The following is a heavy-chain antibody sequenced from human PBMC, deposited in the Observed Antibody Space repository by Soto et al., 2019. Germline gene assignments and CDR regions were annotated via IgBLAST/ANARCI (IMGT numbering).Heavy chain of an antibody. D-gene: IGHD6-19*01. CDR2: ISSSGSTI. V-gene: IGHV3-48*03. Sequence: EVQLVESGGGLVQPGGSLRLSCAASGFTFSSYEMNWVRQAPRKGLEWVSYISSSGSTIYYADSVKGRFTISRDNAKNSLYLQMSSLRAEDTAVYYCARTRSGWYYYYYGMDVWGQGTTVTVSS. CDR1: GFTFSSYE. J-gene: IGHJ6*02. CDR3: ARTRSGWYYYYYGMDV.